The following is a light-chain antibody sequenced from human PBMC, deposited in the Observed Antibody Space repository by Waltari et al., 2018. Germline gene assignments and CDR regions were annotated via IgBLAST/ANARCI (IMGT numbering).Light chain of an antibody. CDR2: AAS. V-gene: IGKV1-9*01. CDR1: QGISSY. Sequence: DIQLTQSPSFLSASVGDRVTITCRASQGISSYLAWYQQKPGKAPKLLIYAASTLQSGVPSRFSGSGSGTEFTLTISSLQPEDFATYYCQQLNSYSWTFGQGTKVEI. CDR3: QQLNSYSWT. J-gene: IGKJ1*01.